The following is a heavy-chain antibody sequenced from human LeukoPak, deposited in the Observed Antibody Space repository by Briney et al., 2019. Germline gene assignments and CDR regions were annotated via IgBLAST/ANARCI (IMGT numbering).Heavy chain of an antibody. CDR1: GFTFSSYA. CDR3: AKEPGGYCSSTSCFSYYMDV. D-gene: IGHD2-2*01. CDR2: ISWDGGST. V-gene: IGHV3-43D*04. Sequence: GGSLRLSCAASGFTFSSYAMHWVRQAPGKGLEWVSLISWDGGSTYYADSVKGRFTISRDNSKNSLYLQMNSLRAEDTALYYCAKEPGGYCSSTSCFSYYMDVWGKGTTVTVSS. J-gene: IGHJ6*03.